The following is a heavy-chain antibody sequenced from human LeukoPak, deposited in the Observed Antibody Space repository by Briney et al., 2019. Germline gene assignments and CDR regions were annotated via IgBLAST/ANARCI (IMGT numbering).Heavy chain of an antibody. Sequence: SETLSLTCTVSGGSTSSSSYYWGWIRQPPGKGLEWIGSIYYSGSTYYNPSLKSRVTISVDTSKNQFSLKLSSVTAADTAVYYCARGQVVPAAGGNYMDVWGKGTTVTVSS. CDR3: ARGQVVPAAGGNYMDV. D-gene: IGHD2-2*01. J-gene: IGHJ6*03. CDR1: GGSTSSSSYY. CDR2: IYYSGST. V-gene: IGHV4-39*07.